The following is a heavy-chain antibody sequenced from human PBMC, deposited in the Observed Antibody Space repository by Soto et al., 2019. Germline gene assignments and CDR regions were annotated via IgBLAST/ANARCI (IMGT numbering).Heavy chain of an antibody. D-gene: IGHD1-1*01. CDR1: GDNVSSNIAA. Sequence: SQTLSRTCAISGDNVSSNIAAWNWIRQSPSRGLEWLGRTYYRSKWYNDYAISVKSRITINPDTSKNQFSLQLNSVIPEDTAVYYCARAHLVLDRYDLEHSDSWGEGIFPTVYS. CDR3: ARAHLVLDRYDLEHSDS. J-gene: IGHJ4*02. CDR2: TYYRSKWYN. V-gene: IGHV6-1*01.